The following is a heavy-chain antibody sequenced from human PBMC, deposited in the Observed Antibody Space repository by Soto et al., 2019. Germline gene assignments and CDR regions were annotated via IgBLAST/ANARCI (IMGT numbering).Heavy chain of an antibody. CDR3: TTGIYYDLLTGYHDVAY. CDR2: IKSETDGGTA. Sequence: EVQLVQSGGGLVKPGGSLRLSCAASGFNLSHPWMTWVRQAAGKGLEWDGRIKSETDGGTADYAAPVKGRITISRDDSKNTVYLQMNSLKTEDTAVYYCTTGIYYDLLTGYHDVAYWGQGTLVTVSS. J-gene: IGHJ4*02. V-gene: IGHV3-15*01. CDR1: GFNLSHPW. D-gene: IGHD3-9*01.